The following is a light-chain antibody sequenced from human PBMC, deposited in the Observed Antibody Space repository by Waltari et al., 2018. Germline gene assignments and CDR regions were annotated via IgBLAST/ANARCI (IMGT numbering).Light chain of an antibody. CDR1: SSDIGGYDY. V-gene: IGLV2-11*01. CDR3: CSYAGGSYV. Sequence: QSALPQPRSVSGSPGQSVTISCTGTSSDIGGYDYVCWYQQHPGKAPKLFIYDVTKRPSGVPDRFSGSRSGTTASLTISGLQPEDEADYYCCSYAGGSYVFGTGTKVTVL. J-gene: IGLJ1*01. CDR2: DVT.